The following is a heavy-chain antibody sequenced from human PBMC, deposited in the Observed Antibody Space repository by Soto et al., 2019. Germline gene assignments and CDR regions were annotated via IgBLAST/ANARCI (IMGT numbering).Heavy chain of an antibody. J-gene: IGHJ1*01. CDR2: INWNSGSI. Sequence: GGSLRLSCAASGFTFDYYAMHWFRQFPGKGLEWVSGINWNSGSIGYGDSVKGRFAISRDNAKNSLHLQMNSLSAEDTAFYYCVKDESINWYSGHFRHWGQGTLVTVSS. V-gene: IGHV3-9*01. D-gene: IGHD6-13*01. CDR1: GFTFDYYA. CDR3: VKDESINWYSGHFRH.